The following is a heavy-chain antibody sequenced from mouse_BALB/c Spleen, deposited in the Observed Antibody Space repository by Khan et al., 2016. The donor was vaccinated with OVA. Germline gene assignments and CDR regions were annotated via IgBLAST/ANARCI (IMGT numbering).Heavy chain of an antibody. CDR3: ARVGNCWYFDV. D-gene: IGHD2-1*01. V-gene: IGHV9-3-1*01. Sequence: QIQLVQSGPELKKPGETVKISCKASGYTFTNYGMTWVKQAPGKGLKWMGWINTYTGEPTYADDFKGRFAFSLDTSATTASLQINNLKNVDTATYFCARVGNCWYFDVWGAGTTVTVSS. J-gene: IGHJ1*01. CDR1: GYTFTNYG. CDR2: INTYTGEP.